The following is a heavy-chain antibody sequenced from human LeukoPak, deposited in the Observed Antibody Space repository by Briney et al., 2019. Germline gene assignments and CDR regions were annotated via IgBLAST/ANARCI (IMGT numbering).Heavy chain of an antibody. CDR2: IYYSGST. CDR3: ARLEYYYQHRFDY. Sequence: SETLSLTCTVSGGSISSSSYSWGWIRQPPGKGLEWIGRIYYSGSTYYNPSLKSRVTISVDTSKNQFSLKLSSVTAADTTVYYCARLEYYYQHRFDYWGQGTLVTVSS. CDR1: GGSISSSSYS. V-gene: IGHV4-39*01. D-gene: IGHD3-10*01. J-gene: IGHJ4*02.